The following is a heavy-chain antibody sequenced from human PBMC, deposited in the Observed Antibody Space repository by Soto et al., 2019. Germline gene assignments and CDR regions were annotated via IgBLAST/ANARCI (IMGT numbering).Heavy chain of an antibody. D-gene: IGHD2-15*01. J-gene: IGHJ3*02. CDR2: IYHSGST. CDR3: ARDVGYCSGGSCYTGDAFDI. V-gene: IGHV4-59*01. CDR1: GGSISGYY. Sequence: TSETLSLTCTVSGGSISGYYWSWIRQPPGKGLEWIGYIYHSGSTNYNPSLKSRLTISVDTSKNQFSLKLSSVTTADTAVYYCARDVGYCSGGSCYTGDAFDIWGQGTMVTVSS.